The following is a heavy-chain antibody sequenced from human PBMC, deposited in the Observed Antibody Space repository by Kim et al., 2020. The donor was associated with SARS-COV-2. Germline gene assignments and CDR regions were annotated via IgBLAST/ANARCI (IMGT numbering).Heavy chain of an antibody. J-gene: IGHJ6*02. V-gene: IGHV3-11*04. CDR3: AREFDATVTMGYYYYGMDV. D-gene: IGHD4-17*01. CDR1: GFTFSDYY. CDR2: ISSSGSTI. Sequence: GGSLRLSCAASGFTFSDYYMSWIRQAPGKGLEWVSYISSSGSTIYYADSVKGRFTISRDNAKNSLYLQMNSLRAEDTAVYYCAREFDATVTMGYYYYGMDVWGQGTTVTVSS.